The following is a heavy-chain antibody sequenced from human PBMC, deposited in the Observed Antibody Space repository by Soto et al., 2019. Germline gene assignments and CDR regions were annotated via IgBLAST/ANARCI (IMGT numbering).Heavy chain of an antibody. Sequence: SDTLSLTCAVYGGSFSGYYWSWIRQPPGKGLEWIGEINHSGSTNYNPSLKSRVTISVDTSKNQFSLKLSSVTAADTAVYYCARGRGHQDTAIVWFDPWGQGTLVTVSS. CDR1: GGSFSGYY. D-gene: IGHD5-18*01. CDR3: ARGRGHQDTAIVWFDP. J-gene: IGHJ5*02. CDR2: INHSGST. V-gene: IGHV4-34*01.